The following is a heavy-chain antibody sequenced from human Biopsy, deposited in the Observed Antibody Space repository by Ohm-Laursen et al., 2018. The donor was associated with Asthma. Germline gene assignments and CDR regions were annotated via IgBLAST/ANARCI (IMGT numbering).Heavy chain of an antibody. D-gene: IGHD4-23*01. CDR1: GFTVSTNG. V-gene: IGHV3-53*01. CDR2: IYSGVGT. CDR3: ARAYGGSFFSGSFDI. Sequence: LSLTCAASGFTVSTNGMGWVRQPPGKGLGWVSVIYSGVGTYYADSVQGRVTISRDNSKTTLSLQMNSLIAEATAVYYCARAYGGSFFSGSFDIWGQGTMVTVSS. J-gene: IGHJ3*02.